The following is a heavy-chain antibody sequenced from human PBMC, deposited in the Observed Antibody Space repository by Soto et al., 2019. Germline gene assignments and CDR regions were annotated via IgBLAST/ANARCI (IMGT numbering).Heavy chain of an antibody. CDR1: GGSISSGGSS. J-gene: IGHJ4*02. D-gene: IGHD3-22*01. CDR3: ARGAVVNFDS. Sequence: QLQLQESGSGLVKPSQTLSLTCAVSGGSISSGGSSWTWIRQPPGKGLEWIGYIYHSGSTYYNPSLMRRVTISVDRSKNQFSLKLTSVTAADTAVYYCARGAVVNFDSWGQGTLVTVSS. V-gene: IGHV4-30-2*01. CDR2: IYHSGST.